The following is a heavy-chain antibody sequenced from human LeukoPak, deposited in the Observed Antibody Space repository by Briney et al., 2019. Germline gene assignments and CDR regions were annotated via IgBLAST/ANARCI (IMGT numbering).Heavy chain of an antibody. Sequence: PGGSLRLSCAASGFTFSTYGISWVRQAPGKGLEWILGIGPSGAATYYADSVKGRFTISRDNSKNTLYLQMNSLRAEDTAVYYCAKAGDGYNYRNFFDYWGQGTLVTVSS. CDR3: AKAGDGYNYRNFFDY. CDR2: IGPSGAAT. J-gene: IGHJ4*02. CDR1: GFTFSTYG. V-gene: IGHV3-23*01. D-gene: IGHD5-24*01.